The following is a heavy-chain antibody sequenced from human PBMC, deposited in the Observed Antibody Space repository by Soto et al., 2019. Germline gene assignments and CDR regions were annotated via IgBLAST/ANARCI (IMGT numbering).Heavy chain of an antibody. CDR3: ARDQFDFWSGYYTVFDY. CDR2: VIPIFGTA. Sequence: QVQLVQSGAEVKKPGSSVKVSCKSSGGTFSSYAITWVRQAPGPGLEWMGGVIPIFGTANYAQKFQGRVTITEDESTSTADIEQSSLRSEDTAVYYWARDQFDFWSGYYTVFDYWGQGTLVTVST. V-gene: IGHV1-69*01. CDR1: GGTFSSYA. J-gene: IGHJ4*02. D-gene: IGHD3-3*01.